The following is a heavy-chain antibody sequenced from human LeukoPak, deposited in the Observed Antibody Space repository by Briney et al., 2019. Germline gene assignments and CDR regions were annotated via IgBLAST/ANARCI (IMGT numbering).Heavy chain of an antibody. J-gene: IGHJ5*02. D-gene: IGHD3-3*01. CDR2: ISSSSSYI. CDR1: RFTFSSYS. CDR3: ARDATIDRYYDFWSGQNWFDP. V-gene: IGHV3-21*01. Sequence: GGSLRLSCAASRFTFSSYSMNWVRQAPGKGLEWVSSISSSSSYIYYADSVKGRFTISRDNAKNSLYLQMNSLRAEDTAVYYCARDATIDRYYDFWSGQNWFDPWGQGTLVTVSS.